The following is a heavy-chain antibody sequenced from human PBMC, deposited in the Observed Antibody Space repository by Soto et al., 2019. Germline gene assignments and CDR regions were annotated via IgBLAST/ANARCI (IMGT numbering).Heavy chain of an antibody. V-gene: IGHV3-33*01. CDR3: ARDGVLTRSAWGQTVVAATHYYYMDV. CDR2: IWYDGSNK. Sequence: GGSLRLSCAASGFTFSSYGMHWVRQAPGKGLEWVAVIWYDGSNKYYADSVKGRFTISRDNSKNTLYLQMNSLRAEDTAVYYCARDGVLTRSAWGQTVVAATHYYYMDVWGKGTTVTVSS. CDR1: GFTFSSYG. J-gene: IGHJ6*03. D-gene: IGHD2-15*01.